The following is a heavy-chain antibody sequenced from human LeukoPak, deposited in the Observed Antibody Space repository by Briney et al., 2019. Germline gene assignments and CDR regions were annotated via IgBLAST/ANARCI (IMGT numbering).Heavy chain of an antibody. CDR1: GGSISSSNW. Sequence: SGTLSLTCAVSGGSISSSNWWSWVRQPPGKGLEWIGEIIHSGSVNYNPSLKSRVTISVDTSKNQFSLRLSSVTAADTAIYYCHSRFLEWLLDYWGQGTLVTVSS. V-gene: IGHV4-4*02. CDR3: HSRFLEWLLDY. D-gene: IGHD3-3*01. CDR2: IIHSGSV. J-gene: IGHJ4*02.